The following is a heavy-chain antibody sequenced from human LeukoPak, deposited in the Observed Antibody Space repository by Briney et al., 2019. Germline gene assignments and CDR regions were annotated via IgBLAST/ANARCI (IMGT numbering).Heavy chain of an antibody. CDR1: GYSFTSYW. CDR3: ARSVVVPAAIGWFDP. D-gene: IGHD2-2*01. J-gene: IGHJ5*02. V-gene: IGHV5-51*01. CDR2: IYPGDSDT. Sequence: GESLKISCKGSGYSFTSYWIGWVRQMPGKGLEWMGIIYPGDSDTRYSPSFQGQVTISADKSISTAYLQWSSLKASDTVMYYCARSVVVPAAIGWFDPWGQGTLVTVSS.